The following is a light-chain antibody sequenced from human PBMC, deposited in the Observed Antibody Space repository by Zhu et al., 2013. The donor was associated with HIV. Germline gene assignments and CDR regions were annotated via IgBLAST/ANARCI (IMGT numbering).Light chain of an antibody. Sequence: PGDSATLSCRATQTVSTRNVAWYQQRPGQPPRLLIYGASSRATGIPDRFSGSGSGTDFTLTISRLEPDDFATYYCQQYDSFSYTFGQGTKLEIK. CDR1: QTVSTRN. CDR3: QQYDSFSYT. J-gene: IGKJ2*01. V-gene: IGKV3-20*01. CDR2: GAS.